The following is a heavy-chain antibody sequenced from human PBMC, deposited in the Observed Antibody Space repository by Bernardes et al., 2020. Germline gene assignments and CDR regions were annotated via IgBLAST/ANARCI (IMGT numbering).Heavy chain of an antibody. Sequence: SESLSLTCAVYGGSFSGYYWSWIRQPPGKGLEWIGEINHSGTTNYNPSLKSRVTISVDTSKNQFSLKLSSVTAADTAVYYCARGLRQEGVWSGYYIGRNWFDPWGQGTLVTVSS. V-gene: IGHV4-34*01. CDR1: GGSFSGYY. CDR3: ARGLRQEGVWSGYYIGRNWFDP. J-gene: IGHJ5*02. D-gene: IGHD3-3*01. CDR2: INHSGTT.